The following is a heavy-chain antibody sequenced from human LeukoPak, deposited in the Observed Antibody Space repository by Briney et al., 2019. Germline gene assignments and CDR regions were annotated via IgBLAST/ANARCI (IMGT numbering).Heavy chain of an antibody. Sequence: GGSLRLSCTASGFTFGDYAMSWIRQAQGEGLERVGFIRSKAYGETADYAASVKGRFTISRDDSKAIAYLQMNSLKTEDTAVYHCTRDRGAYNLYDYWGQGTLVTVSS. CDR1: GFTFGDYA. CDR3: TRDRGAYNLYDY. V-gene: IGHV3-49*03. CDR2: IRSKAYGETA. D-gene: IGHD1-1*01. J-gene: IGHJ4*02.